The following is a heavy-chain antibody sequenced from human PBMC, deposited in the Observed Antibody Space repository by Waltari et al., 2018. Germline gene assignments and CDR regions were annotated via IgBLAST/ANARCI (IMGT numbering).Heavy chain of an antibody. CDR3: ATATDRSYSEPFDY. J-gene: IGHJ4*02. CDR2: LSGSGEVI. CDR1: GFTFSNYA. Sequence: EVQLVESGGGLVQPGGSLRLSCAASGFTFSNYAISWVRQTPGKGLDWVSTLSGSGEVIYYADSVKGRFTISRDNPKITLFLQMNSLRVEDTAVYYCATATDRSYSEPFDYWGQGTLVTVSS. D-gene: IGHD1-26*01. V-gene: IGHV3-23*04.